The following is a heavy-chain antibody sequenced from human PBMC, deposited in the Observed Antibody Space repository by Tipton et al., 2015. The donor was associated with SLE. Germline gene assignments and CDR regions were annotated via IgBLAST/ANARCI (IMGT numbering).Heavy chain of an antibody. CDR2: IKQDGSEK. CDR1: GFTFSSYW. J-gene: IGHJ3*02. V-gene: IGHV3-7*01. Sequence: SLRLFCAASGFTFSSYWMSWVRQAPGKGLEWVANIKQDGSEKYYADSVKGRFTISRDNAKNSLYLQMDSLRAEDTAVYYCARDYDFWSGQMDAFDIWGQGTMVTVSS. D-gene: IGHD3-3*01. CDR3: ARDYDFWSGQMDAFDI.